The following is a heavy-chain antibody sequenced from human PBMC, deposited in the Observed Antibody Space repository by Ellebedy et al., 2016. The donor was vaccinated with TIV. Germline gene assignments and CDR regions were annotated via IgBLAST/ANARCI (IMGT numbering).Heavy chain of an antibody. CDR3: ARDRNSSSSFIDY. CDR1: GFTFSIYW. D-gene: IGHD6-6*01. V-gene: IGHV3-7*01. CDR2: IKQDGSEK. J-gene: IGHJ4*02. Sequence: GESLKISCAASGFTFSIYWMSWVRQAPGKGLECVANIKQDGSEKSYVDSVKGRFTISRDNSKNTLYLQMNSLRAEDTAVYYCARDRNSSSSFIDYWGQGTLVTVSS.